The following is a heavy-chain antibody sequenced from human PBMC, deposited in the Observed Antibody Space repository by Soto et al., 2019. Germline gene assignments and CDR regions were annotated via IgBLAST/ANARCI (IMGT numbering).Heavy chain of an antibody. CDR3: ARMRNILTGYPGRFDY. Sequence: SETLSLTCTVSGCSISSYYWSLIRQPPGKGLEWIGYIYYSGSTNYNPSLKSRVTISVDTSKNQFSLKLSSVTAADTAVYYCARMRNILTGYPGRFDYWGQGTLVTVSS. V-gene: IGHV4-59*01. J-gene: IGHJ4*02. CDR2: IYYSGST. D-gene: IGHD3-9*01. CDR1: GCSISSYY.